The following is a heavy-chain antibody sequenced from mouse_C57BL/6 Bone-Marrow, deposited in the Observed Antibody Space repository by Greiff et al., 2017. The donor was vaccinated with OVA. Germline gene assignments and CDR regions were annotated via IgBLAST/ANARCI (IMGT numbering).Heavy chain of an antibody. CDR3: ARRPYYYGSSYVDY. Sequence: EVKLVESGGDLVKPGGSLKLSCAASGFTFSSYGMSWVRQTPDKRLEWVATISSGGSYTYYPDSVKGRFTISRDNAKNTLYLQMSSLKSEDTAMYYCARRPYYYGSSYVDYWGQGTTLTVSS. CDR2: ISSGGSYT. CDR1: GFTFSSYG. V-gene: IGHV5-6*02. J-gene: IGHJ2*01. D-gene: IGHD1-1*01.